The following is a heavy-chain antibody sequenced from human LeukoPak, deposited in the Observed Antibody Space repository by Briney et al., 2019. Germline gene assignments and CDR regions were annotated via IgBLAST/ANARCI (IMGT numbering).Heavy chain of an antibody. V-gene: IGHV1-69*02. CDR1: GYIFTDYY. J-gene: IGHJ4*02. CDR2: IIPILGIA. Sequence: SVKVSCKASGYIFTDYYMHWVRQAPGQGLEWMGRIIPILGIANYAQKFQGRVTITADKSTSTAYMELSSLRSEDTAVYYCATIRVEGDIVVVPAAMRPDPAFDYWGQGTLVTVSS. CDR3: ATIRVEGDIVVVPAAMRPDPAFDY. D-gene: IGHD2-2*01.